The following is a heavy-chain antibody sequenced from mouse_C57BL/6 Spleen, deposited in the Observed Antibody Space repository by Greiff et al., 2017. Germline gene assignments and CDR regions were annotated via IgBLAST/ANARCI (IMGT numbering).Heavy chain of an antibody. CDR2: IYPGDGDT. CDR1: GYAFSSSW. D-gene: IGHD1-1*01. CDR3: ARSGYYGSSSYAMDD. J-gene: IGHJ4*01. V-gene: IGHV1-82*01. Sequence: QVQLQQSGPELVKPGASVKISCKASGYAFSSSWMNWVKQRPGKGLEWIGRIYPGDGDTNYNGKFKGKATLTADKSSSTAYMQLSSLTSEDSAVYFCARSGYYGSSSYAMDDWGQGTSVTVSS.